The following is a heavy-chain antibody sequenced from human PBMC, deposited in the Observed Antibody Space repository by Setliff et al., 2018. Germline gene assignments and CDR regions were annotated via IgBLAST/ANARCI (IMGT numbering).Heavy chain of an antibody. CDR3: AKDLKDTVPDAFDI. J-gene: IGHJ3*02. D-gene: IGHD2-15*01. CDR2: IAGSGDST. Sequence: GGSLRLSCAASGFTFSTYAMTWVRQAPGKGLEWVSGIAGSGDSTYYADAVKGRFTISRDNSKNTLYLQMNSLRAEDTALYYCAKDLKDTVPDAFDIWGQGTMVTVSS. CDR1: GFTFSTYA. V-gene: IGHV3-23*01.